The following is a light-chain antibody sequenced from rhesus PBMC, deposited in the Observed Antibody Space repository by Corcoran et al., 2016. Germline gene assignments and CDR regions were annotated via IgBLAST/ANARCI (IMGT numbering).Light chain of an antibody. Sequence: QLILTQSPATLSWSPGERATLSCRASQSINSYLAWYQQKPGQAPRLLIRVASSRATCIPDMFSGSGSGTEFTLTISSLVAEDFAVYYFQKYSSSPYTFGQGTKVEFK. CDR1: QSINSY. J-gene: IGKJ2*01. CDR3: QKYSSSPYT. V-gene: IGKV3-53*01. CDR2: VAS.